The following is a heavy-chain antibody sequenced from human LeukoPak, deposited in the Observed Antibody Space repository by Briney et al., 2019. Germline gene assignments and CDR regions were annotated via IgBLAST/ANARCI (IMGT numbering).Heavy chain of an antibody. J-gene: IGHJ4*02. CDR1: GYNFASYW. Sequence: GESLKISCKGSGYNFASYWIGWVRQMPGKGLEGMGNINPGDSDTRYSPSFQGQVTMTVDKSINTAYLYWSSLKASDTAMYYCTRYQVPPGRDYFDYWGQGTLVTVSS. V-gene: IGHV5-51*01. D-gene: IGHD2-2*01. CDR3: TRYQVPPGRDYFDY. CDR2: INPGDSDT.